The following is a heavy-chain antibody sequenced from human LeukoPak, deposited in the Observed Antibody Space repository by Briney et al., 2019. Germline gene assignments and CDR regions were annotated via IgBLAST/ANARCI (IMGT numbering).Heavy chain of an antibody. Sequence: GASVKVSCKASGYTFTGYYMHWVRQAPGQGLEWMGRINPNSGGTNCAQKFQGRVTMTRDTSISTAYMELSRLRSDDTAVYYCARAPMGWLQPHHDYWGQGTLVTVSS. D-gene: IGHD5-24*01. CDR2: INPNSGGT. CDR3: ARAPMGWLQPHHDY. V-gene: IGHV1-2*06. J-gene: IGHJ4*02. CDR1: GYTFTGYY.